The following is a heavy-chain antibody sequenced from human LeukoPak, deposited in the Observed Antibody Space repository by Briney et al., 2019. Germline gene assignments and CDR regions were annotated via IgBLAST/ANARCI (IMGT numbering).Heavy chain of an antibody. D-gene: IGHD3-22*01. CDR3: AREDYYDSSGYYYFDY. CDR2: IKQDGSEK. CDR1: GFTFSSYW. J-gene: IGHJ4*02. V-gene: IGHV3-7*01. Sequence: GGSLRLSCAASGFTFSSYWMSWVRQAPGKGLEWVANIKQDGSEKYYVDSVKGRFTISRDNAKYSLYLQMNSLRAEDTAVYYCAREDYYDSSGYYYFDYWGQGTLVTVSS.